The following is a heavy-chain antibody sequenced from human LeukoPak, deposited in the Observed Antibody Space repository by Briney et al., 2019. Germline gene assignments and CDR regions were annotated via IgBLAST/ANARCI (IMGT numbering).Heavy chain of an antibody. D-gene: IGHD4-11*01. CDR1: GFTVSSNY. Sequence: GGSLRLSCAATGFTVSSNYRSWVRQAPGKGLEWVSVIYSGGSTYYADSVKGRFTISRDNSKNTLYLQMNSLRAEDTAVYYCARAGTTGDFDYWGQGTLVTVSS. CDR3: ARAGTTGDFDY. J-gene: IGHJ4*02. V-gene: IGHV3-53*01. CDR2: IYSGGST.